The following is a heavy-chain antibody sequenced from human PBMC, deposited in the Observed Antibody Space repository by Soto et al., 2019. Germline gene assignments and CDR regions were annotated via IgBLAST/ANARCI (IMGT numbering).Heavy chain of an antibody. CDR1: GFTFSSYA. V-gene: IGHV3-23*01. Sequence: PGGSLRLSCAASGFTFSSYAMSWVRQAPGKGLEWVSAISGSGGSTYYADSVKGRFTISRDNSKNTLYLQMNSLRAEDTAVYYCAKGTVNLGYYYYGMDVWGQGTTVTVSS. D-gene: IGHD4-17*01. J-gene: IGHJ6*02. CDR2: ISGSGGST. CDR3: AKGTVNLGYYYYGMDV.